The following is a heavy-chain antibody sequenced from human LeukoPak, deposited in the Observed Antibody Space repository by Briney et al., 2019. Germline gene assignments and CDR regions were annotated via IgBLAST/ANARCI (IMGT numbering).Heavy chain of an antibody. CDR2: INPNRDGT. CDR1: GYTFTGYY. Sequence: ASVKVSCKASGYTFTGYYMHWVRQAPGQGLEWMGWINPNRDGTNYAQKFQGWVTMTRDTSISTAYMELSRMRSDDTAVYYCARVRSSGIWFDYWGQGTLVTVSS. J-gene: IGHJ4*02. CDR3: ARVRSSGIWFDY. V-gene: IGHV1-2*04. D-gene: IGHD3-10*01.